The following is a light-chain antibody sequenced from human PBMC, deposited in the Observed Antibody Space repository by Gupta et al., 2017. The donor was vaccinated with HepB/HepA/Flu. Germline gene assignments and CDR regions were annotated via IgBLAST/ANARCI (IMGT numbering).Light chain of an antibody. CDR1: NLRSYY. J-gene: IGLJ2*01. Sequence: SSELTQDPAGSVALGQTVRITCQGNNLRSYYASWYQQKPGQAPVLVIYGKNNRPSGIPERFSGSSSGNTASLTITGAQAEDEADYYCNSRDSSGNSLVFGGGTKLTVL. CDR2: GKN. CDR3: NSRDSSGNSLV. V-gene: IGLV3-19*01.